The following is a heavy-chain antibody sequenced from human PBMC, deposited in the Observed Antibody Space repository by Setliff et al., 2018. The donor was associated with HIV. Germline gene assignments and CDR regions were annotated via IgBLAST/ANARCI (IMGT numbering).Heavy chain of an antibody. V-gene: IGHV3-74*01. J-gene: IGHJ3*02. CDR3: ARGGFNHAFDI. CDR2: VNNDGTDT. Sequence: GGSLRLSCVASGFTLNSYWMYWVRQAPGKGLVCVSRVNNDGTDTIYADSVKGRFTISRDNAKSTVYLQMGSLSADDTAVYYCARGGFNHAFDIWGQGTMVTVSS. D-gene: IGHD2-15*01. CDR1: GFTLNSYW.